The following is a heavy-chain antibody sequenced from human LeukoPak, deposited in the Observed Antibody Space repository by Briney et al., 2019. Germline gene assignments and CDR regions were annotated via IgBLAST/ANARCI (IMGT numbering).Heavy chain of an antibody. CDR1: GFTFSSYA. CDR3: ARGYYYGSGRSWTYDY. Sequence: PGGSLRLSCAASGFTFSSYAMHWVRQAPGKGLEWVAVISYDGSNKYYADSVKGRFTISRDNSKNMLYLQMNSLRAEDTAVYYCARGYYYGSGRSWTYDYWGQGTLVTVSS. D-gene: IGHD3-10*01. V-gene: IGHV3-30-3*01. CDR2: ISYDGSNK. J-gene: IGHJ4*02.